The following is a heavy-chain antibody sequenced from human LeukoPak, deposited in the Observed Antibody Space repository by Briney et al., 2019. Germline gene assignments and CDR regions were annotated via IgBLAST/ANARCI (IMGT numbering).Heavy chain of an antibody. J-gene: IGHJ4*02. CDR2: IYSGGST. CDR1: GFTFSSYG. D-gene: IGHD5-18*01. Sequence: GGSLRLSCAASGFTFSSYGMHWVRQAPGKGLEWVSMIYSGGSTYYADSVKGRFTISRDNSKNTQDLQMNSLRAEDTAVYYCARRGHGYGSPFDYWGQGTLVTVSS. CDR3: ARRGHGYGSPFDY. V-gene: IGHV3-66*04.